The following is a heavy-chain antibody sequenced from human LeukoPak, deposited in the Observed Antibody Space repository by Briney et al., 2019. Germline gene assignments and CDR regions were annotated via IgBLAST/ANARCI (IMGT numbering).Heavy chain of an antibody. D-gene: IGHD3-16*02. Sequence: ASVKVSCKASGGTFSSYAISWVRQAPGQGLEWMGGIIPIFGTANYAQKFQGRVTITTDESTSTAYRELSSLRSEDTAVYYCARAALEYYDYVWGSYRSIELFDYWGQGTLVTVSS. V-gene: IGHV1-69*05. CDR1: GGTFSSYA. J-gene: IGHJ4*02. CDR2: IIPIFGTA. CDR3: ARAALEYYDYVWGSYRSIELFDY.